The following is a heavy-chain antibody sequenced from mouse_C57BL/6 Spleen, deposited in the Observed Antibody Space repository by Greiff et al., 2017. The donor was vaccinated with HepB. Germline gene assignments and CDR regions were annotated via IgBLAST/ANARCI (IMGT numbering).Heavy chain of an antibody. CDR2: IYPSDSET. CDR1: GYTFTSYW. D-gene: IGHD1-1*01. Sequence: QVQLQQPGAELVRPGSSVKLSCKASGYTFTSYWMDWVKQRPGQGLEWIGNIYPSDSETHYNQKFKDKATLTVDKSSSTAYMQLSSLTCEDSAVYYYGSGAPDVAYWGQGTLVTVSA. CDR3: GSGAPDVAY. J-gene: IGHJ3*01. V-gene: IGHV1-61*01.